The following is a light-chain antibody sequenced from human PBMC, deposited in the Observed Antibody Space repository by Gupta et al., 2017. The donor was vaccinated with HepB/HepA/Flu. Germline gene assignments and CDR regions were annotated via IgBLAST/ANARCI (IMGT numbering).Light chain of an antibody. CDR2: DVY. CDR3: NSFTSISTLV. Sequence: QSALTQPASVSGSPGQSITISCTGTSSDVGLYDFVSWYQQHPGRAPKLIIYDVYNRPSGISDRFSGSKSGNTASLTISGLQAEDEADYYCNSFTSISTLVFGGGTKVTVL. V-gene: IGLV2-14*03. CDR1: SSDVGLYDF. J-gene: IGLJ2*01.